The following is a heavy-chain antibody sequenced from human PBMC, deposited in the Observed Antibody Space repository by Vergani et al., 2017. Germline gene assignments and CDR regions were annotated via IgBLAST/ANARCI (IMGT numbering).Heavy chain of an antibody. CDR1: GGSISSSSYY. J-gene: IGHJ6*02. V-gene: IGHV4-39*07. CDR3: ARVLGYCSSTSCSDYYYYGMDV. CDR2: IYYSGST. D-gene: IGHD2-2*01. Sequence: QLQLQESGPGLVKPSETLSLTCTVSGGSISSSSYYWGWIRQPPGKGLEWIGSIYYSGSTYYNPSLKSRVTISVDTSKNQFSLKLSSVTAADTAVYYCARVLGYCSSTSCSDYYYYGMDVWGQGTTVTVSS.